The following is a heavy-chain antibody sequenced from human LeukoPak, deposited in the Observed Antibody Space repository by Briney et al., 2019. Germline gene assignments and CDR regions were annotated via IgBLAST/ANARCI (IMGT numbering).Heavy chain of an antibody. CDR3: ASVELATTNFDS. CDR2: ISHSGSA. V-gene: IGHV4-34*01. D-gene: IGHD5-24*01. Sequence: PSETLSLTCAVYGGSFSGYYWSWIRQPPGKGLEWIGEISHSGSANHNPSLKSRVTISVDTSKNEFSLKLNSVSAADTAVYYCASVELATTNFDSWGQGTLVTASP. J-gene: IGHJ4*02. CDR1: GGSFSGYY.